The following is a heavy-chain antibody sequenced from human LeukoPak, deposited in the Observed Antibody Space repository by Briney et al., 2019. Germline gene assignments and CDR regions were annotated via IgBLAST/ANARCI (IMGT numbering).Heavy chain of an antibody. CDR1: GYTFTNYA. J-gene: IGHJ2*01. Sequence: ASVKVSCKASGYTFTNYAMHWVRQAPGQRLEWMGWINAGNGDTTYSQKFQERVTITRDMSTSTAYMELSSLRSEDTAVYYCAAVGCSSTSCYYERINWYFDLWGRGTLVTVSS. D-gene: IGHD2-2*01. CDR2: INAGNGDT. V-gene: IGHV1-3*01. CDR3: AAVGCSSTSCYYERINWYFDL.